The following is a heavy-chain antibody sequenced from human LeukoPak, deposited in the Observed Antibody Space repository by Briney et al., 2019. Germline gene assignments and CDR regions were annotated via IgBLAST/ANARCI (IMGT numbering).Heavy chain of an antibody. V-gene: IGHV4-34*01. Sequence: SETLSLTCAVYGGSFSGYYWSWIRQPPGKGLEWNGEINHSGSTNYNPSLKSRVTISVDTSKNQFSLKLSSVTAADTAVYYCARGPDAAIFDYWGQGTLVTVSS. D-gene: IGHD6-25*01. CDR1: GGSFSGYY. CDR2: INHSGST. J-gene: IGHJ4*02. CDR3: ARGPDAAIFDY.